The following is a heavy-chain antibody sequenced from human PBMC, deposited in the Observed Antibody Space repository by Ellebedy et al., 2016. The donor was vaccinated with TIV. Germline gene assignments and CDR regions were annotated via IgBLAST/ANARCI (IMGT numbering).Heavy chain of an antibody. V-gene: IGHV1-46*01. CDR2: INPSGGST. J-gene: IGHJ6*02. CDR1: GYTFTSYG. D-gene: IGHD6-19*01. Sequence: AASVKVSCKASGYTFTSYGISWVRQAPGQGLEWMGIINPSGGSTSYAQKFQGRVTMTRDTSTSTVYMELSSLRSEDTAVYYCARDKGQQWLVRGMDVWGQGTTVTVSS. CDR3: ARDKGQQWLVRGMDV.